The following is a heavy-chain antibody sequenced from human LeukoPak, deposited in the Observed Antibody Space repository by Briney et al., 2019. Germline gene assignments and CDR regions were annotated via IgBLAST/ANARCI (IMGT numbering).Heavy chain of an antibody. CDR1: GGSFSGYY. Sequence: SETLSLTCAVYGGSFSGYYWSWIRQPPGKGLEWIGEINHSGSTNYNPSLKSRATISVDTSKNQFSLKLNSVTAADTAVYYCARTSGSYLEIAFDIWGQGTMVTVSS. V-gene: IGHV4-34*01. CDR3: ARTSGSYLEIAFDI. J-gene: IGHJ3*02. CDR2: INHSGST. D-gene: IGHD1-26*01.